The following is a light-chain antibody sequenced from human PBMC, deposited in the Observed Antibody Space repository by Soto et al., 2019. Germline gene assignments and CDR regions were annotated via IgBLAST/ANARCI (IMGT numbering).Light chain of an antibody. CDR2: EVS. CDR1: TSDIGAYNY. J-gene: IGLJ2*01. CDR3: SSFTTSGTVV. V-gene: IGLV2-14*01. Sequence: QSALTQPPSASGSPGQSVTISCTGTTSDIGAYNYVSWYQQRPGKAPKLIIYEVSNRPSGVSNRFSGSKSGNTASLTISGLQAEDEADYYCSSFTTSGTVVFGGGTKLTVL.